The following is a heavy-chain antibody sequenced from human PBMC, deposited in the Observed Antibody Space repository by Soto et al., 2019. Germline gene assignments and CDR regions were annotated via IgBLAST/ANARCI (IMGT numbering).Heavy chain of an antibody. CDR3: AADSLTYGDYVIGYYIHY. CDR2: IVVGSGNT. J-gene: IGHJ4*02. CDR1: GFTFTSSA. Sequence: SVKVSCKASGFTFTSSAVQWVRQARGQRLEWIGWIVVGSGNTNYAQKFQERVTITRDMSTSTAYMELSSLRSEDTAVYYCAADSLTYGDYVIGYYIHYWGQGTLVTVS. D-gene: IGHD4-17*01. V-gene: IGHV1-58*01.